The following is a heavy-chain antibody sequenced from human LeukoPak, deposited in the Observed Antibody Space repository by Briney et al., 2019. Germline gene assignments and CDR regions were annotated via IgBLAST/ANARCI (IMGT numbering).Heavy chain of an antibody. CDR1: GFTFDDYA. J-gene: IGHJ4*02. V-gene: IGHV3-20*04. D-gene: IGHD6-13*01. CDR2: LKWNGGST. Sequence: PGGSLRLSCIASGFTFDDYAMGWVRHAPGKGLEWVSGLKWNGGSTSHGDSLKGRFTFSRHNSKNTLYLQMNSLRAEHTAVYYCAQGAIAEAGTSFDYWGQGTLVTVSS. CDR3: AQGAIAEAGTSFDY.